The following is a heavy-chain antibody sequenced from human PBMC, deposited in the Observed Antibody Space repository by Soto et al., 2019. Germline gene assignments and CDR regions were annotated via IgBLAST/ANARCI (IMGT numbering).Heavy chain of an antibody. CDR3: VSLCGDLCSSPYFDY. Sequence: SETLSLTCTVSGGSISSGAYYWSWIRQHPGKGLEWIGWIYYSGSTYYNPSLESRVTMSVDTSKNQFSLKLSSVTAADTAVYYCVSLCGDLCSSPYFDYWGQGTPVTVSS. J-gene: IGHJ4*02. CDR2: IYYSGST. CDR1: GGSISSGAYY. D-gene: IGHD2-8*02. V-gene: IGHV4-31*03.